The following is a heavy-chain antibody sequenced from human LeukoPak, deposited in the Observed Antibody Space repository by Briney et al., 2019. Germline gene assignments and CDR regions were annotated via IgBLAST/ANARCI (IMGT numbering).Heavy chain of an antibody. CDR1: GGSISSSSYY. V-gene: IGHV4-39*01. Sequence: SETLSLTCTVSGGSISSSSYYWGWIRQPPGKGLEWIGSIYYSGSTYYNPSLKSRVTISVDTSKNQFSLKLSSVTAADTAVYYCASTYQRDAFDIWGQGTMVTVSS. D-gene: IGHD2-2*01. CDR3: ASTYQRDAFDI. CDR2: IYYSGST. J-gene: IGHJ3*02.